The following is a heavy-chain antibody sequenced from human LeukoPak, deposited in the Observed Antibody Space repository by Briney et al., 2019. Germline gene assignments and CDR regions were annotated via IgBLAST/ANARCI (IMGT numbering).Heavy chain of an antibody. D-gene: IGHD5-18*01. J-gene: IGHJ4*02. CDR1: GDSISSYY. CDR3: ARHGISYGYDY. V-gene: IGHV4-59*08. Sequence: SETLSLTCIVSGDSISSYYWSRIRQPPGRGLEWIADIYYNGITKYNPSLKNRITMSLDTSKNQFSLELSSVTAADTAVYYCARHGISYGYDYWGQGTLVTVSS. CDR2: IYYNGIT.